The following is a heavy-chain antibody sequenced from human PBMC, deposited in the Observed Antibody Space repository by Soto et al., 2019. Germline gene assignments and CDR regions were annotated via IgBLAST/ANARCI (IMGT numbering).Heavy chain of an antibody. CDR1: GGSISSYY. Sequence: PSETLSLTCTVSGGSISSYYGSWIRQPPGKGLEWIGYIYYSGSTNYNPSLKSRVTISVDTSKNQFSLKLSSVTAADTAVYYCASTRMIVALFDYWGQGTLVTVSS. CDR3: ASTRMIVALFDY. J-gene: IGHJ4*02. V-gene: IGHV4-59*08. CDR2: IYYSGST. D-gene: IGHD3-22*01.